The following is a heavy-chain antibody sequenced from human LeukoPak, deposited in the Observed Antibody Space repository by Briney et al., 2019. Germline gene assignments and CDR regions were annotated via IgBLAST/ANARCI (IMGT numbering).Heavy chain of an antibody. J-gene: IGHJ4*01. CDR1: GFTFSSYG. V-gene: IGHV3-23*01. D-gene: IGHD4-17*01. Sequence: GGSLRLSCAASGFTFSSYGMSWVRQAPGKGLEWVSGISGSGGSTYYADSVKGRFTISRDNSKSTLYLQMNSLRAEDTAVYYCANRIASTVTQIYWGHGTLVTVSS. CDR3: ANRIASTVTQIY. CDR2: ISGSGGST.